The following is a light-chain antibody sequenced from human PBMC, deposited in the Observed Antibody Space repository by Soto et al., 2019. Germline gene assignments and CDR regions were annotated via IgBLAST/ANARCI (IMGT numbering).Light chain of an antibody. CDR1: SSDIGRYNY. Sequence: SVLTRPASVSGSPGQSITISCTGTSSDIGRYNYVSWYQQYPGKAPKFMIYDVSNRPSGVSNRFSGSKSGNTASLTISGLQAEDEADYYCSSYISSSTYVFGTGTKVTVL. CDR3: SSYISSSTYV. J-gene: IGLJ1*01. V-gene: IGLV2-14*01. CDR2: DVS.